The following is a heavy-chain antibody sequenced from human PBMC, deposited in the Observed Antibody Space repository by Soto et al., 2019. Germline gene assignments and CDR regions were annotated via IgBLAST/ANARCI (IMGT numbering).Heavy chain of an antibody. CDR3: AREDESSGHAGTFKH. D-gene: IGHD3-22*01. Sequence: QVQLVESGGGVVQPGRSLRRSCIASGFTFSTYVMHWIRKAPGEGLEWVAGISVDGGSTHYTDSVKGRFTISRDNAKNTVYLQMDSLTVEETTVYYCAREDESSGHAGTFKHWAQGTLVTVSS. J-gene: IGHJ1*01. V-gene: IGHV3-30*14. CDR2: ISVDGGST. CDR1: GFTFSTYV.